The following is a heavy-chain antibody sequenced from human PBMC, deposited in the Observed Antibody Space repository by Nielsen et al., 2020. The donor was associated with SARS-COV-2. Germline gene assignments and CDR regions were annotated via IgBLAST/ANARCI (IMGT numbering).Heavy chain of an antibody. CDR2: IHAGNGDT. CDR1: GYTFTTYA. V-gene: IGHV1-3*01. D-gene: IGHD3-16*02. CDR3: VIVTAALAFDP. J-gene: IGHJ5*02. Sequence: ASVKVSCKASGYTFTTYAIHWVRQAPAQSLEWMGWIHAGNGDTKYSQKFQGRFTITSDTSATTAFMELSSLKSEDPAVYFCVIVTAALAFDPWGQGSLVTVSS.